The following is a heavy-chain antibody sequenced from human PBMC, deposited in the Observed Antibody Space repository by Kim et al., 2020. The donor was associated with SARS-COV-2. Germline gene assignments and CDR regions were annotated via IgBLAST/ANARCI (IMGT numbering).Heavy chain of an antibody. V-gene: IGHV4-39*01. D-gene: IGHD3-22*01. Sequence: SETLSLTCTVSGGSISSSSYYWGWIRQHPGKGLEWIGKIYYSGSTYYNPSLKSRVTISVDTSKNQFSLKLSSVTAADTAVYYCARHEADTMKVLVSLPSCFDHWGQGTLVTVSS. CDR2: IYYSGST. CDR1: GGSISSSSYY. CDR3: ARHEADTMKVLVSLPSCFDH. J-gene: IGHJ4*02.